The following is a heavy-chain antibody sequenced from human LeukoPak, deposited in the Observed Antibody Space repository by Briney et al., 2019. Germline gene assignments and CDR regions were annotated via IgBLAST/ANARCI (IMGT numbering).Heavy chain of an antibody. D-gene: IGHD6-13*01. J-gene: IGHJ4*02. V-gene: IGHV3-48*03. CDR2: ISSSGSTI. Sequence: PGGSLRLSCAASGFTFSNYEMNWVRQAPGKGLEWLSYISSSGSTIYYADSVKGRFTISRDNAKNSLYLQMNSLRAEDTAVYYCARVYGVLGSRDQQLMHWGQGTLVTVSS. CDR1: GFTFSNYE. CDR3: ARVYGVLGSRDQQLMH.